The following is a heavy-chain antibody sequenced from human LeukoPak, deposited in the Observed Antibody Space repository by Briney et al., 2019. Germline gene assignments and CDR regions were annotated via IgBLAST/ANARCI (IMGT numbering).Heavy chain of an antibody. CDR3: ARTSSIWDF. CDR2: IKQDGSDK. Sequence: GGSLRLSCAASGFTFSNYWMSWVRQAPGKGLEWVANIKQDGSDKYYVDSVKGRFTISRDNAKNSLYLQMNSLRAEDTAVHYCARTSSIWDFWGQGALVAVSS. V-gene: IGHV3-7*01. D-gene: IGHD2-2*01. J-gene: IGHJ4*02. CDR1: GFTFSNYW.